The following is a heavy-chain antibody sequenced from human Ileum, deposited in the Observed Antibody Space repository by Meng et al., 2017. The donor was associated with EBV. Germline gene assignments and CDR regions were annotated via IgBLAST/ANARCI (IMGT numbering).Heavy chain of an antibody. D-gene: IGHD2-21*02. CDR3: VRDVPDGDISLFDS. CDR1: GYSLRSYA. Sequence: QVQLVQSGSELKKPGASVKGSGKASGYSLRSYAVNWLRQAPGRGLEWMGWINPSTAHPTYAQDFTGRFVFSLDISVNTAYLQINSLKAEDTAIYYCVRDVPDGDISLFDSWGQGTLVTVSS. J-gene: IGHJ4*02. V-gene: IGHV7-4-1*02. CDR2: INPSTAHP.